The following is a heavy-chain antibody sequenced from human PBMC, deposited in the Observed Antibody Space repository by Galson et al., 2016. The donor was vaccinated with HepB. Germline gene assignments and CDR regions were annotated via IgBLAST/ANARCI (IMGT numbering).Heavy chain of an antibody. D-gene: IGHD3-22*01. CDR2: LSSNGGTT. Sequence: SLRLSCAASGFTLNSNAMNWVRQAPGKGLEYLCSLSSNGGTTFYANSVKGRFTVSRDDFKNTLYLQMGSLTPEDTAVYSCARDQGDYYDSSGYSGAFDMWGQGTMVTVSS. J-gene: IGHJ3*02. CDR1: GFTLNSNA. V-gene: IGHV3-64*01. CDR3: ARDQGDYYDSSGYSGAFDM.